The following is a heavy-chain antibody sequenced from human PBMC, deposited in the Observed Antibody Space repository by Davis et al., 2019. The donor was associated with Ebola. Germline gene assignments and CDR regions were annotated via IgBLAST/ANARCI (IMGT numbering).Heavy chain of an antibody. V-gene: IGHV3-53*01. D-gene: IGHD6-19*01. CDR1: GFTVSSNY. CDR3: ARAGSGWYPGAFDI. Sequence: PGGSLRLSCAASGFTVSSNYMSWVRQAPGKGLEWVSVIYSGGSTYYADSVKGRFTISRDNSKNTLYLQMNSLRAEDTAVYYCARAGSGWYPGAFDIWGQGTMVTVSS. J-gene: IGHJ3*02. CDR2: IYSGGST.